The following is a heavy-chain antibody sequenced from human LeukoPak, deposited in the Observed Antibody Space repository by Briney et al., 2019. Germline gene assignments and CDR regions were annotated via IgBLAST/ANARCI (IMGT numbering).Heavy chain of an antibody. J-gene: IGHJ4*02. V-gene: IGHV4-59*11. CDR1: GGSIGSHY. CDR2: VYDIGST. CDR3: ARVVGYYYGSGSSFRGYFDY. D-gene: IGHD3-10*01. Sequence: SETLSLTCTVSGGSIGSHYWTWIRQTPGKGLEWIGYVYDIGSTKYNPSLKSRVTISVDTSKNQFSLKLSSVTAADTAVYYCARVVGYYYGSGSSFRGYFDYWGQGTLLTVSS.